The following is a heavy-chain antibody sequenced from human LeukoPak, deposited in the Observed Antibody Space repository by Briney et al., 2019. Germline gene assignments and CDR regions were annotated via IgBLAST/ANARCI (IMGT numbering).Heavy chain of an antibody. J-gene: IGHJ1*01. CDR1: GYTFTSYG. V-gene: IGHV1-18*01. CDR2: ISAYNSNT. D-gene: IGHD3-22*01. Sequence: ASVKVSCKASGYTFTSYGISWVRQAPGQGLEWMGWISAYNSNTNYAQKLQGRVTMTTDTSTSTAYMELRSLRSDDTAVYYCARDRNEYYYDSSAGYFQHWGQGTLVTASS. CDR3: ARDRNEYYYDSSAGYFQH.